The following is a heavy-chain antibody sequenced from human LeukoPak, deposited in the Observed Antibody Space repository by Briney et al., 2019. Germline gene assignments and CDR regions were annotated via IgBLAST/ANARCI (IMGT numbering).Heavy chain of an antibody. CDR3: AKDFDLFDR. CDR1: GFIFSSYG. D-gene: IGHD3-9*01. Sequence: GGSLRLSCAASGFIFSSYGMHWVRQAPGKGLEWVAVISSDGSNKYYADSVKGRFIISRDNSKNTLYLQMNSLRAEDTAVYYCAKDFDLFDRWGQGTLVTVSS. J-gene: IGHJ4*02. CDR2: ISSDGSNK. V-gene: IGHV3-30*18.